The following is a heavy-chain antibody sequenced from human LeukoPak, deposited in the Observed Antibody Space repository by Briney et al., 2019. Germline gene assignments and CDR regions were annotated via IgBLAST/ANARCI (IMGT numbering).Heavy chain of an antibody. D-gene: IGHD3-10*01. CDR1: GFTVSSNY. Sequence: GGSLRLSCAASGFTVSSNYMSWVRLAPGKGLEWVSVIYSGGSTYYADSVKGRFTISRDNSKNTLYLQMNSLRAEDTAVYYCARSPGDRTYFDYWGQGTLVTVSS. CDR3: ARSPGDRTYFDY. J-gene: IGHJ4*02. CDR2: IYSGGST. V-gene: IGHV3-53*01.